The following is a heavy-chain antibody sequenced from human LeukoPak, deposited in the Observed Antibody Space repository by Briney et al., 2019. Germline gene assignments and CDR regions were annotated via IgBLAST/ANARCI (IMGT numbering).Heavy chain of an antibody. CDR2: IYSSGNT. CDR1: GGSIRSYY. V-gene: IGHV4-59*01. J-gene: IGHJ4*02. CDR3: ARGEGAVLEFDY. Sequence: SETLSLTSTLSGGSIRSYYWSWIRQPPGKGLEWIGYIYSSGNTKYNPSLKSRGTMSVDTSKDQLSLKVTSVTAADTAVYYCARGEGAVLEFDYWGQGTLVSVSS. D-gene: IGHD1-26*01.